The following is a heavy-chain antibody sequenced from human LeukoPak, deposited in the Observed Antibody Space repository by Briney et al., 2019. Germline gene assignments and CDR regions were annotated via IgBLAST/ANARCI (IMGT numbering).Heavy chain of an antibody. CDR3: ARAVGHPSYYFDY. Sequence: SETLSLTCAVYGGSFSGYYWSWIRQPPGKGLEWIGYISYSGSTNYNPSLKSRVTISGDTSKKQFSLKLTSVTAADTAVYYCARAVGHPSYYFDYWGQGTLVTVSS. CDR1: GGSFSGYY. CDR2: ISYSGST. D-gene: IGHD1-26*01. V-gene: IGHV4-59*01. J-gene: IGHJ4*02.